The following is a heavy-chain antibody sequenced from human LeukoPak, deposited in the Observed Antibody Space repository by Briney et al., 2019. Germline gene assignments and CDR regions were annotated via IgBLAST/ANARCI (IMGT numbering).Heavy chain of an antibody. J-gene: IGHJ4*02. V-gene: IGHV3-48*01. D-gene: IGHD6-19*01. CDR3: ARISIAVSGGFDY. Sequence: GGSLGLSCAASGFTVSSNEMSWVRQAPGKGLEWVSYISSGSSTIYYADSVKGRFTISRDNAENSLYLQMNSLRAEDTAVYYCARISIAVSGGFDYWGQGTLVTVSS. CDR1: GFTVSSNE. CDR2: ISSGSSTI.